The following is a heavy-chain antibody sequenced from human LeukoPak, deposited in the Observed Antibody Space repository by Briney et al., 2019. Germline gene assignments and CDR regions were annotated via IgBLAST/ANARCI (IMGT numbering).Heavy chain of an antibody. J-gene: IGHJ4*02. CDR1: GFSFSTYW. Sequence: TGGSLRLSCAASGFSFSTYWMHWVRQAPGKGLVWVSRINGDGNTTSYADSVKGRFFISRDNAKNTFYLQMNSLRAEDTAVYFCARPLGPRNTVITPTPFDYWGQGTLVTVSS. CDR3: ARPLGPRNTVITPTPFDY. D-gene: IGHD4-17*01. CDR2: INGDGNTT. V-gene: IGHV3-74*01.